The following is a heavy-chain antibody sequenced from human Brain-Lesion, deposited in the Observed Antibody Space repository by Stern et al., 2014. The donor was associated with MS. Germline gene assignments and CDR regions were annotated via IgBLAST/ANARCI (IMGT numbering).Heavy chain of an antibody. CDR2: IYISGST. D-gene: IGHD3/OR15-3a*01. CDR3: AREGETSDFFPFDY. J-gene: IGHJ4*02. V-gene: IGHV4-61*02. CDR1: GGSMNSRPYY. Sequence: QVQLQESGPGLVKPSQTLSLTCTVSGGSMNSRPYYWNWLRQPAGKALEWIGRIYISGSTNYNPSLESRVTISIDTSKNQRSLKLSSVTAADTAVYYCAREGETSDFFPFDYWGQGAQVIVSS.